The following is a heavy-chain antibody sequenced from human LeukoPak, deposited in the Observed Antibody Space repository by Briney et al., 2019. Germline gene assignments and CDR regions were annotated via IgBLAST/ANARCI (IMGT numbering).Heavy chain of an antibody. CDR1: GFTFSSYW. CDR2: TNSDGSDT. J-gene: IGHJ4*02. D-gene: IGHD1-20*01. Sequence: GGSLRLSCAASGFTFSSYWMHWVRQAPGKGLVWVSRTNSDGSDTTYADSVKGRFTISRDNAKNTLYLQMNSLRAEDTAVYYCTRSYSWNDVSAVDYWGQGTLVTVSS. V-gene: IGHV3-74*01. CDR3: TRSYSWNDVSAVDY.